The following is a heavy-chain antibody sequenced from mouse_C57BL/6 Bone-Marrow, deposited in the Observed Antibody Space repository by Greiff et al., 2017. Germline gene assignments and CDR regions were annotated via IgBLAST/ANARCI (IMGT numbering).Heavy chain of an antibody. CDR1: GYTFTSYW. Sequence: VQLQQPGAELVMPGASVKLSCKASGYTFTSYWMHWVKQRPGQGLEWIGEIDPSDSYTNYNQKFKGKSTLTVDKSSSTAYMQLSSLTSEDSAVXYCALYYSNLDYWGQGTTLTVSS. CDR2: IDPSDSYT. V-gene: IGHV1-69*01. J-gene: IGHJ2*01. D-gene: IGHD2-5*01. CDR3: ALYYSNLDY.